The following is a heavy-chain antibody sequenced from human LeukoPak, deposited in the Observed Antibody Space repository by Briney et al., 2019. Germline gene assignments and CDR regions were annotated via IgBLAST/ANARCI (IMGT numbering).Heavy chain of an antibody. CDR1: GFTVSGNY. CDR3: ARVILQLGPLFDY. V-gene: IGHV3-66*01. D-gene: IGHD1-1*01. J-gene: IGHJ4*02. CDR2: IYSDDST. Sequence: GGSLRLSCAASGFTVSGNYMSWVRQAPGKGLEWVSFIYSDDSTYYADSVRGRFTISRDNSKNTLYLQMNSLRAEDTAVYYCARVILQLGPLFDYWGQGTLVTVSS.